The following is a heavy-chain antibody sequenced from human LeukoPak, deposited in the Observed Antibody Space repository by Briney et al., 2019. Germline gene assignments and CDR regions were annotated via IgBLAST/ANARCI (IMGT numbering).Heavy chain of an antibody. CDR3: AVDYYDSSGYYGY. D-gene: IGHD3-22*01. CDR1: GFTVSSNY. J-gene: IGHJ4*02. Sequence: GGSLRLSCAASGFTVSSNYMSWVRQAPGKGLEWVSVIYSGGSTYYADSVKGRFTISRDNSKNTLYLQMNSLRAEDTAVYYCAVDYYDSSGYYGYWGQGTLVTVSS. V-gene: IGHV3-53*01. CDR2: IYSGGST.